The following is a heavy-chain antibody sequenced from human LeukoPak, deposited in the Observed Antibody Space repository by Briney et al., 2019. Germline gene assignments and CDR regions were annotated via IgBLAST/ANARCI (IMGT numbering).Heavy chain of an antibody. Sequence: SETLSLTCTVSGGSISSDSYYWSWIRQPPGKGLEWIGYIYYSGSTNYNPSLKSRVTISVDTSKNQFSLKLSSVTAADTAVYYCAEATTPFDAFDIWGQGTMVTVSS. CDR2: IYYSGST. J-gene: IGHJ3*02. CDR3: AEATTPFDAFDI. D-gene: IGHD1-14*01. V-gene: IGHV4-61*01. CDR1: GGSISSDSYY.